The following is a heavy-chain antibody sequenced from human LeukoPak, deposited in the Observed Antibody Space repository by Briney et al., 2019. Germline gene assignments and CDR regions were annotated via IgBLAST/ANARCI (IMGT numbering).Heavy chain of an antibody. V-gene: IGHV3-30-3*01. CDR1: GITFSSYA. CDR3: ARDGSSGWTWYFDY. D-gene: IGHD6-19*01. Sequence: PGRSLRLSCAASGITFSSYATHWVRQAPGKGLEWVAVISYDGSNKYYADSVKGRFTISRDNSKDTLYLQMNSLRAEDTAVYYCARDGSSGWTWYFDYWGQGTLVTVSS. CDR2: ISYDGSNK. J-gene: IGHJ4*02.